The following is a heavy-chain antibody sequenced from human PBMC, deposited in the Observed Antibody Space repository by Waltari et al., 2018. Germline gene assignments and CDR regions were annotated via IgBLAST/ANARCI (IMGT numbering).Heavy chain of an antibody. J-gene: IGHJ4*02. Sequence: EVQLVESGGGLVQPGGSLRLSCAASGFTLSSFWMNWVRQTPGEGVGWGGGIKQGGRGKNYGDSGKGRFTISRENAKNSLELQMNRLGAEDTAVYYCATSGWYCFDYWGQGTLVTVSS. CDR1: GFTLSSFW. V-gene: IGHV3-7*01. CDR2: IKQGGRGK. D-gene: IGHD6-19*01. CDR3: ATSGWYCFDY.